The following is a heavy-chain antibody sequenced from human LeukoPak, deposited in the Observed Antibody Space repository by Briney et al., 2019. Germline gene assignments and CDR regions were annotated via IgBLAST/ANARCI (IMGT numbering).Heavy chain of an antibody. V-gene: IGHV1-69*13. CDR1: GGTFSSYA. CDR2: IIPIFGTA. D-gene: IGHD2/OR15-2a*01. J-gene: IGHJ1*01. Sequence: ASVKVSCKASGGTFSSYAISWVRQAPGQGLEWMGGIIPIFGTANYAQKFQGRVTITVDESTSTAYMELSSLRSEDTAVYYCARNRDLGPAEYFQHWGQGTLVTVSS. CDR3: ARNRDLGPAEYFQH.